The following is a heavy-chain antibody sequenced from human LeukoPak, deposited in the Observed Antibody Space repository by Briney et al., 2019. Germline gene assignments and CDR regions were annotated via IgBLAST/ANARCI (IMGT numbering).Heavy chain of an antibody. CDR3: ARGSETHYYGSGSYYRPRDYYYGMDV. CDR1: GGSISSSSYY. J-gene: IGHJ6*02. V-gene: IGHV4-39*01. Sequence: SETLSLTCTVSGGSISSSSYYWGWIRQPPGKGLEWIGSIYYSGSTYYNPSLKSRVTISVDTSKNQFSLKLSSVTAADTAVYYCARGSETHYYGSGSYYRPRDYYYGMDVWGQGTTVTVSS. CDR2: IYYSGST. D-gene: IGHD3-10*01.